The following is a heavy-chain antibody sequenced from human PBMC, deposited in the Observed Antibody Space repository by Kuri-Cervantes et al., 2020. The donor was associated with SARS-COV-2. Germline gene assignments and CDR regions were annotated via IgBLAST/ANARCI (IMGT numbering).Heavy chain of an antibody. CDR1: GFTFSSYS. D-gene: IGHD3-9*01. CDR2: ISSSSSYI. CDR3: ARLPYYDILTGYYPADY. Sequence: GESLKISCAASGFTFSSYSMNWVRQAPGKGLEWVSSISSSSSYIYYADSVKGRFTISRDNAKNSLYLQMNSLRAEDTAVYYCARLPYYDILTGYYPADYWGQGTLVTVSS. J-gene: IGHJ4*02. V-gene: IGHV3-21*01.